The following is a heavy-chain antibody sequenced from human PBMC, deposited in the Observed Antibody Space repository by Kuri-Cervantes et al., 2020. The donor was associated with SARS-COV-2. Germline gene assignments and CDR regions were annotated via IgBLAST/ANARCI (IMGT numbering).Heavy chain of an antibody. CDR1: GYSFTSNW. J-gene: IGHJ6*03. CDR2: IYPGDSDT. Sequence: KVSCKGSGYSFTSNWIGWVRQMPGKGLEWMGIIYPGDSDTRYSPSFQGQVTISADKSINTAFLQWSSLKASDTAIYYCARRAYGEEVDYYYMDVWGKGTAVTVSS. CDR3: ARRAYGEEVDYYYMDV. D-gene: IGHD4-17*01. V-gene: IGHV5-51*01.